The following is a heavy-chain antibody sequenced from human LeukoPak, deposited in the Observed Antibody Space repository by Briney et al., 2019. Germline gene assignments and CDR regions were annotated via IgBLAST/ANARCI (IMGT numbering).Heavy chain of an antibody. CDR2: INPSGGST. J-gene: IGHJ3*02. CDR1: GYTFTSYD. Sequence: GASVKVSCKASGYTFTSYDMHWVRQAPGQGLEWMGRINPSGGSTSYAQKFQGRVTMTRDTSTSTVYMELSSLRSEDTAVYYCARVFRIVGATSIHAFDIWGQGTMVTVSS. D-gene: IGHD1-26*01. CDR3: ARVFRIVGATSIHAFDI. V-gene: IGHV1-46*01.